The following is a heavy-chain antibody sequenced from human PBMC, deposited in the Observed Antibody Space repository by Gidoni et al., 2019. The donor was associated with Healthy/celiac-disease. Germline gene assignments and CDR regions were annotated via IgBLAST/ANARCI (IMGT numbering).Heavy chain of an antibody. Sequence: EVQLVESGGGLVKPGGSLRLSCAASGFPFSSYSMNWVRQAPGKGLEWVSSISSSSSYIYYADSVKGRFTISRDNAKNSLYLQMNSLRAEDTAVYYCARGTFGELLYETIDYWGQGTLVTVSS. CDR2: ISSSSSYI. J-gene: IGHJ4*02. CDR1: GFPFSSYS. D-gene: IGHD3-10*01. V-gene: IGHV3-21*01. CDR3: ARGTFGELLYETIDY.